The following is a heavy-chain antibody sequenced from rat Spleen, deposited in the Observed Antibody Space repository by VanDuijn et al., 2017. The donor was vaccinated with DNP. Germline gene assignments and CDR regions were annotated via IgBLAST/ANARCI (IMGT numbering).Heavy chain of an antibody. CDR1: GFTFSDYY. CDR2: ISNTGDHT. CDR3: TSNPHVRTAAPFDY. D-gene: IGHD3-8*01. V-gene: IGHV5-25*01. J-gene: IGHJ2*01. Sequence: EVLLVESDGGLVQPGRSLKLSCAVSGFTFSDYYMAWVRQAPGKGLEWVASISNTGDHTYYSDSVKGRFSLSRDNAKSTLYLQLNSLRSEDTATYYCTSNPHVRTAAPFDYWGQGVMVTVSS.